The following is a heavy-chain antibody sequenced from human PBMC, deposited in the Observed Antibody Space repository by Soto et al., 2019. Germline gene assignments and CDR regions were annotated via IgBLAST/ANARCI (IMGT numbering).Heavy chain of an antibody. CDR1: GFSLNTGGLG. CDR3: PRRRCGADGLRSYSSHYYLGTDV. Sequence: QITLKESGPTLVKPTQTLTLTCTFSGFSLNTGGLGVGWIRQPPGKSLVWLALIYWDGDKHYSPSLKSRLCITKETSNNQVVLTVRNMDPVETTTYYCPRRRCGADGLRSYSSHYYLGTDVWGQGTTFTVTS. D-gene: IGHD2-21*02. CDR2: IYWDGDK. J-gene: IGHJ6*02. V-gene: IGHV2-5*02.